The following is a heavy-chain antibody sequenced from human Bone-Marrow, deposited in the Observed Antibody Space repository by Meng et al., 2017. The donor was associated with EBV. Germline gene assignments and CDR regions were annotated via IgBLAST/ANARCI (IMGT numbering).Heavy chain of an antibody. D-gene: IGHD5-24*01. Sequence: ELQLGESGGGLVKPGGSLRLSCAASGFTFSSYSINWVRQAPGKGLEWVSSISSSSSYIYYADSVKGRFTISRDNAKNSLYLQMNSLRAEDTAVYYCASLRRDGYNDYFDYWGQGTLVTASS. CDR1: GFTFSSYS. CDR2: ISSSSSYI. J-gene: IGHJ4*02. CDR3: ASLRRDGYNDYFDY. V-gene: IGHV3-21*01.